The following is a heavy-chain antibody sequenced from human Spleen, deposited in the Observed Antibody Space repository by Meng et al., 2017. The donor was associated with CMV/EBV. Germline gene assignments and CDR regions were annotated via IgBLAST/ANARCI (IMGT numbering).Heavy chain of an antibody. V-gene: IGHV1-2*02. D-gene: IGHD3-22*01. CDR2: INPNSGGT. J-gene: IGHJ6*02. CDR3: ARVHYYDSSGYYPGYYYYYGMDV. CDR1: GGTFSNYA. Sequence: ASVKVSCKASGGTFSNYAISWVRQAPGQGLEWMGGINPNSGGTNYAQEFQGRVTMTRDTSISTAYMELSRLRSDDTAVYYCARVHYYDSSGYYPGYYYYYGMDVWGQGTTVTVSS.